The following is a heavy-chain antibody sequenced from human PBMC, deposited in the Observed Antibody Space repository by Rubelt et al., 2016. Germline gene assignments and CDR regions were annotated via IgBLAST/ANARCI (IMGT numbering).Heavy chain of an antibody. CDR3: VLSGSVDY. D-gene: IGHD3-22*01. J-gene: IGHJ4*02. CDR2: IYYSGST. Sequence: QVQLQESGPGLVKPSETLSLTCTVSGGSISSYYRSWIRQPPGKGLEWIGSIYYSGSTYYNPSLKSRVTISVDTSKNHFSLKLSSVTAADTAVYYCVLSGSVDYWGQGTLVTVSS. V-gene: IGHV4-59*04. CDR1: GGSISSYY.